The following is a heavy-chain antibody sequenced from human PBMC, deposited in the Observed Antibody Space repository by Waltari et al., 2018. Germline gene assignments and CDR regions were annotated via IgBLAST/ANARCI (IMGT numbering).Heavy chain of an antibody. CDR1: GYSISSGYY. Sequence: QVQLQESGPGLVKPSETLSLTCAVSGYSISSGYYWGWIRQPPGKGLGWIGSIYHSGGPSYNPSLKSRVTISVDTSKNQFSLRLSSVTAADTAVYYCARHGYSSSWYNLNWFDPWGQGTLVTVSS. D-gene: IGHD6-13*01. CDR3: ARHGYSSSWYNLNWFDP. J-gene: IGHJ5*02. CDR2: IYHSGGP. V-gene: IGHV4-38-2*01.